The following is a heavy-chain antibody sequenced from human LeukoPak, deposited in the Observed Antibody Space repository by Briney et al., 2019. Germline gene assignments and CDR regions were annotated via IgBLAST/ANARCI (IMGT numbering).Heavy chain of an antibody. D-gene: IGHD2-2*01. V-gene: IGHV1-69*05. J-gene: IGHJ6*03. Sequence: ASVKVSCKASGGTFSSYAISWVRQAPGQGLEWMGGIIPIFGTANYAQKFQGRVTITTDESTSTAYMELSSLRSEDTAVYCCARAPFEYCSSTSCYLYYYYYYMDVWGKGTTVTVSS. CDR2: IIPIFGTA. CDR1: GGTFSSYA. CDR3: ARAPFEYCSSTSCYLYYYYYYMDV.